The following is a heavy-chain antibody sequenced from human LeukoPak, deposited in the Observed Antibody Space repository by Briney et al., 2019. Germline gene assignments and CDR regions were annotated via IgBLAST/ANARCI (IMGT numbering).Heavy chain of an antibody. CDR2: IYSSGST. CDR3: ARFAYCGGHCWYYFDY. V-gene: IGHV4-61*01. D-gene: IGHD2-21*02. J-gene: IGHJ4*02. Sequence: PSETLSLTCIVSGASISSGSHYWSWIRQPPGKGLEWIGYIYSSGSTNYNPSLKSRITISVDTSKNQFSLKLSSVTAADTAVYYCARFAYCGGHCWYYFDYWGQGSLVTVSS. CDR1: GASISSGSHY.